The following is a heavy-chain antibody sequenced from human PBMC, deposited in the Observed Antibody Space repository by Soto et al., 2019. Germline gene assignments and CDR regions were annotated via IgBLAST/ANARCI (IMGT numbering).Heavy chain of an antibody. Sequence: GGSLRLSCAASGFTFSSYGMHWVRQAPGKGLEWVAVIWYDGSNKYYADSVKGRFTISRDNSKNTLYLQMNSLRAEDTAVYYCARRAYYDFWSGYLGYGMDVWGQGTTVTVSS. CDR2: IWYDGSNK. V-gene: IGHV3-33*01. CDR1: GFTFSSYG. D-gene: IGHD3-3*01. CDR3: ARRAYYDFWSGYLGYGMDV. J-gene: IGHJ6*02.